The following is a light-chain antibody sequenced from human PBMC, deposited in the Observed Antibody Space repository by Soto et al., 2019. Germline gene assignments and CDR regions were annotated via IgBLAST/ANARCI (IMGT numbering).Light chain of an antibody. CDR2: GAS. CDR3: QQRSIGPST. Sequence: SVLTQSPVTLSLSPGEGATLSCRASQSVTGTNLAWYQQRAGQAPRLLIYGASTRATGIPARFSGSVSGTEFTLTISILESEDFAVFYCQQRSIGPSTFGPGQTWIS. CDR1: QSVTGTN. J-gene: IGKJ3*01. V-gene: IGKV3D-20*02.